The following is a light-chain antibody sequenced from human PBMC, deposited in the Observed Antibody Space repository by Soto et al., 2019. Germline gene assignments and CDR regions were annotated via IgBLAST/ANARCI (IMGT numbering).Light chain of an antibody. CDR1: QSVSSY. CDR2: EAS. CDR3: QQSYSTPIT. J-gene: IGKJ5*01. V-gene: IGKV3-11*01. Sequence: EIVLTQSPATLSLSPGERATLSCRASQSVSSYLAWYQQKPGQAPRLLMYEASTRATGIPARFSGGGSGAEFTLTISSLQSEDFATYYCQQSYSTPITFGQGTRLEIK.